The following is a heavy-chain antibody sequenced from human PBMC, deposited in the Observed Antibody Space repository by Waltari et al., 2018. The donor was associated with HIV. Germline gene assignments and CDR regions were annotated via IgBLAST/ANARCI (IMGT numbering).Heavy chain of an antibody. J-gene: IGHJ6*02. Sequence: QVQLVQSAAEVKKPGSSVWVSCEVSGGTFSSYPINWVRQAPRQGHEWMGGIIPAFGTANYAERFQGRITITADEYTITAYMDLSSLRSEDTAVYFCARDHRGNKLLYGMDVWGQGTTVTV. CDR2: IIPAFGTA. CDR1: GGTFSSYP. V-gene: IGHV1-69*01. CDR3: ARDHRGNKLLYGMDV.